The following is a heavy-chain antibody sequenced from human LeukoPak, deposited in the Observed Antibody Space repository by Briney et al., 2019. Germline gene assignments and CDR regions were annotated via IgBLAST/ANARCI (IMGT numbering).Heavy chain of an antibody. CDR2: ISGSGGST. CDR1: GFTLSSYG. CDR3: ATPPGGDAFDI. D-gene: IGHD3-16*01. Sequence: GGTLRLSCAASGFTLSSYGMSWVRQAPGKGLEWVSAISGSGGSTYYADSVKGRFTISRDNSKNTLYLQMNSLRAEDTAVYYCATPPGGDAFDIWGQGTMVTVSS. J-gene: IGHJ3*02. V-gene: IGHV3-23*01.